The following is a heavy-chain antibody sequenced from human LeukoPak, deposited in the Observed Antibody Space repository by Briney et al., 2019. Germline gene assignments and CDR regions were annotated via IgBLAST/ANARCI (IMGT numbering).Heavy chain of an antibody. D-gene: IGHD3-22*01. Sequence: ASVKVSCKASGYTFTGYYIHWVRQAPGQGLEWMGWINPNSGSTNYAQKFQGRVTMTRDTSNSTAYMELSRLRSADTALYYCARSPSFRATMTTQRAYWGKGPLVTVSS. V-gene: IGHV1-2*02. J-gene: IGHJ4*02. CDR3: ARSPSFRATMTTQRAY. CDR1: GYTFTGYY. CDR2: INPNSGST.